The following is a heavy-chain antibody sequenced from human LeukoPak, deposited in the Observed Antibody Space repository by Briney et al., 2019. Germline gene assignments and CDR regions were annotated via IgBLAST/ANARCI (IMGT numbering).Heavy chain of an antibody. CDR3: AISLSSGWYNPPDY. CDR1: GFTFSDDS. V-gene: IGHV3-11*04. Sequence: KPGGSLRLSCAASGFTFSDDSMTWMRQAPGKGLEWVSYISSNGNIIKYADSVKGRFVISRDNAKKSLYLEMDSLRAEDTAVYYCAISLSSGWYNPPDYWGQGTLVTVSS. CDR2: ISSNGNII. D-gene: IGHD6-19*01. J-gene: IGHJ4*02.